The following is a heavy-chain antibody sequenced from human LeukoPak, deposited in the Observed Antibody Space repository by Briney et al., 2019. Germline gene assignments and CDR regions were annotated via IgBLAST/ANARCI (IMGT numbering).Heavy chain of an antibody. D-gene: IGHD3-3*02. Sequence: PGRSLRLSCAASGFTFSSYGMHWVRQAPGKGLEWVAVISYDGSNKYYADSVKGRFTISRDNSKNTLYLQMNSLRAEDTAVYYCAKDHFQSTVDYYYGMDVWGQGTTVTVSS. CDR2: ISYDGSNK. CDR1: GFTFSSYG. V-gene: IGHV3-30*18. CDR3: AKDHFQSTVDYYYGMDV. J-gene: IGHJ6*02.